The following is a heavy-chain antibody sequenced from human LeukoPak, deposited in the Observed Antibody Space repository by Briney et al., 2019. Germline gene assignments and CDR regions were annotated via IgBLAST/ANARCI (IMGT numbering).Heavy chain of an antibody. J-gene: IGHJ4*02. D-gene: IGHD3-16*01. CDR1: GYSFTSYW. CDR3: ARRYRLGSTDYYFDY. Sequence: GESLKISRKGSGYSFTSYWIGWVRQMPGKGLEWMVIIYPGDSDTIYSPSFQGQVTISADKSISTAYLQWSSLKASDTAMYYCARRYRLGSTDYYFDYWGQGTLVTVSS. V-gene: IGHV5-51*01. CDR2: IYPGDSDT.